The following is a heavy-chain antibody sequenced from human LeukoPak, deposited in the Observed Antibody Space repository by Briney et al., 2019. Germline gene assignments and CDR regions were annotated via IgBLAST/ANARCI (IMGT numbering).Heavy chain of an antibody. CDR1: GFTFSSYS. V-gene: IGHV3-48*04. J-gene: IGHJ4*02. Sequence: GGSLRLSCAASGFTFSSYSMNWVRQAPGKGLEWVSYISSSSSTIYYADSVKGRFTISRDNAKNSLYLQMNSLRAEDTAVYYCARDLPQLLHRGYGSGSSLDYWGQGTLVTVSS. CDR3: ARDLPQLLHRGYGSGSSLDY. D-gene: IGHD3-10*01. CDR2: ISSSSSTI.